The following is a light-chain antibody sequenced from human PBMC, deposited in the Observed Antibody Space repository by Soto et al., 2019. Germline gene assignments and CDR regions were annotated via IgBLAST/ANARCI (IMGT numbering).Light chain of an antibody. CDR2: GAS. Sequence: EIVMTQSPATLSVSPGERATLSCRASQSVSSNLAWYQQKPGQAPRLLIYGASTRATGIPARFSGSGSGTEFTLTISSLQSEDFAVYYCQQYSDWPPFTFGPGTKVGIK. CDR3: QQYSDWPPFT. V-gene: IGKV3-15*01. J-gene: IGKJ3*01. CDR1: QSVSSN.